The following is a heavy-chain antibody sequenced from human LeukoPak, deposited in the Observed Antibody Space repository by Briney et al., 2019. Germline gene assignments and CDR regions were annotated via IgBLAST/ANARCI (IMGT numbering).Heavy chain of an antibody. CDR3: ARYVPVKTGPTRASFDY. V-gene: IGHV4-34*01. J-gene: IGHJ4*02. Sequence: PSETLSLTCSAYGGSFNDYDWSWVRQAPGRGLQWIGEINQSGATNCDPSLKSRVTMSIDTSKSQFSLSLRSVTAADTAVYFCARYVPVKTGPTRASFDYWGQGILVSVSS. CDR2: INQSGAT. CDR1: GGSFNDYD. D-gene: IGHD1-1*01.